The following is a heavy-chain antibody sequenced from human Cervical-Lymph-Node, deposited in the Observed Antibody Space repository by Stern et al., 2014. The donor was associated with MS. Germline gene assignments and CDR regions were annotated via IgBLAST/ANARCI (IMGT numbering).Heavy chain of an antibody. V-gene: IGHV1-69*01. CDR3: ASPLTATSVPFGYYGMDV. J-gene: IGHJ6*02. Sequence: QVQLVQSGAEVKKPGSSVKVSCKASGGTFSNYAPSWVRQAPGQGLEWMGGIVPLFGKPNYAQKFQGRVTITADESTSTAYMDLSSLRSEDTAVYYCASPLTATSVPFGYYGMDVGGQGTTVTVS. CDR2: IVPLFGKP. CDR1: GGTFSNYA. D-gene: IGHD4-17*01.